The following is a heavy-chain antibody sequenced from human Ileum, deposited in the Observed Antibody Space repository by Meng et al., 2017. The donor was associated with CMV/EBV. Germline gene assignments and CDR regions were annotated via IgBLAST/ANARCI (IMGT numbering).Heavy chain of an antibody. D-gene: IGHD2-21*01. CDR3: AKDYIASLANDY. J-gene: IGHJ4*02. Sequence: EVQLLGSGGGLVRPAGSLSLSWAASGLTFSSYVMNWVRQAPGKGLEWVSTIGAAGDTYYAASVKGRFTVSRDNSKNTLYLQMNSVRAEDTATYYCAKDYIASLANDYWGQGTLVTVSS. CDR1: GLTFSSYV. CDR2: IGAAGDT. V-gene: IGHV3-23*01.